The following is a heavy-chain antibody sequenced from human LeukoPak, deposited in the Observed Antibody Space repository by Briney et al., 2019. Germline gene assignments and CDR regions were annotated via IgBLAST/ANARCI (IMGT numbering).Heavy chain of an antibody. CDR3: ARGRKVSGVRRINWARHENYFFYYIDV. J-gene: IGHJ6*03. D-gene: IGHD1-14*01. CDR2: IHHSGTT. CDR1: GGSISDSY. V-gene: IGHV4-34*01. Sequence: SETLSLTCAVYGGSISDSYWTWIRQRPGKGLEWIWEIHHSGTTKFDPSLQGRVSISVDTAQNQFFLRVASMTAADTALYYCARGRKVSGVRRINWARHENYFFYYIDVWGKGTSVSVSS.